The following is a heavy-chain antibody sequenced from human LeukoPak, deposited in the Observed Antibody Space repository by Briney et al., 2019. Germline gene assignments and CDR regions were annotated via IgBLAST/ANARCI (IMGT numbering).Heavy chain of an antibody. V-gene: IGHV1-2*02. D-gene: IGHD2-2*01. CDR3: ARVGGRDQVLSRDFFDY. J-gene: IGHJ4*02. CDR2: INPNSGGT. CDR1: GYTFTGYY. Sequence: ASVKVSCKASGYTFTGYYMHWVRQAPGQGLEWMGWINPNSGGTNYAQKFQGRVTMTRDTSISTAYMELSRLRSDDTAVYYFARVGGRDQVLSRDFFDYWGQGTLVTVSS.